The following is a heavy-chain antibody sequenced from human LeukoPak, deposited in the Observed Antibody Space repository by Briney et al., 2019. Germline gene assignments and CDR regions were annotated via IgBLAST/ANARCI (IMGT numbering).Heavy chain of an antibody. CDR3: TTHPYCSSTNCHDC. CDR2: IKSKTDGGTT. D-gene: IGHD2-2*01. Sequence: PGGSLRLSCAASGFTFSNYWMSWVRQAPGKGLEWVGRIKSKTDGGTTDYAAPVTGRFTISTDDSKNTLYLQMNSLKPEDTAVYYCTTHPYCSSTNCHDCWGQGTLVTVSS. CDR1: GFTFSNYW. J-gene: IGHJ4*02. V-gene: IGHV3-15*01.